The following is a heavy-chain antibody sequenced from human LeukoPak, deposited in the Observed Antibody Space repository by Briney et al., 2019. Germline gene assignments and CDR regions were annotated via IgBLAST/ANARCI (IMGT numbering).Heavy chain of an antibody. CDR3: ARDKLGLGELSLYDQ. CDR2: MNPNSGGT. D-gene: IGHD3-16*02. CDR1: GYTLTGYY. J-gene: IGHJ5*02. V-gene: IGHV1-2*02. Sequence: GASVKVSCKASGYTLTGYYMHWVRQAPAQGLEWMGWMNPNSGGTKYAQKFQGRVTMTRDMSISTAYMELSRLRSDDTAMYYCARDKLGLGELSLYDQWGQGTLVTVFS.